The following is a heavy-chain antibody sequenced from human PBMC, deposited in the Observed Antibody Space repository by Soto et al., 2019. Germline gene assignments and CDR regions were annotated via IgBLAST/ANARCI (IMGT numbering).Heavy chain of an antibody. CDR2: INHSGST. D-gene: IGHD3-10*01. V-gene: IGHV4-34*01. Sequence: PSETLSLTCAVYGGSFSGYYWSWIRQPPGKGLEWIGEINHSGSTNYNPSLKSRVTISVDTSKNQFSLKLSSVTAADTAVYYCARATFYYYGSGSYPFDYWGQGTLVTGSS. CDR3: ARATFYYYGSGSYPFDY. CDR1: GGSFSGYY. J-gene: IGHJ4*02.